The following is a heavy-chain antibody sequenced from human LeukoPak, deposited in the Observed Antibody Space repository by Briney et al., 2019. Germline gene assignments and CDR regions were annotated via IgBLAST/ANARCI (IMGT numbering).Heavy chain of an antibody. V-gene: IGHV1-18*01. Sequence: ASVKVSCKASGYTFTSCGISWVRQAPGQGLEWMGWISAYNGNTNYAQKLQGRVTMTTDTSTSTAYMELRSLRSDDTAVYYCARAARCSSTSCYASVYYYYGMDVWGQGTTVTVSS. J-gene: IGHJ6*02. CDR2: ISAYNGNT. CDR1: GYTFTSCG. D-gene: IGHD2-2*01. CDR3: ARAARCSSTSCYASVYYYYGMDV.